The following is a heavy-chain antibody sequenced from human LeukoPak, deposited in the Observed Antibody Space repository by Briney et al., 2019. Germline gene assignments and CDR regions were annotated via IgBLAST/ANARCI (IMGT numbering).Heavy chain of an antibody. CDR2: IYSGGGTT. Sequence: GGSLRLSCAASGFTVSTNFMSWVRQAPGKGLEWVSVIYSGGGTTYYADSVKYRFTISRDNSKNTLYLQMNSLRTEDTAMYYCARGFSGGWYGQDWGQGTLVTVSS. CDR1: GFTVSTNF. J-gene: IGHJ4*02. V-gene: IGHV3-66*01. D-gene: IGHD6-19*01. CDR3: ARGFSGGWYGQD.